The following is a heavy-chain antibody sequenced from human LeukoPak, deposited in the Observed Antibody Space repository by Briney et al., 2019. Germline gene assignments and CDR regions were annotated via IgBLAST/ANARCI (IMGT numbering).Heavy chain of an antibody. Sequence: PSETLSLTRSVYGRPFSGPYGSWIRQPPGKGLEWIGEINHSGSTNYKPYLKSRVTISVDTSKNQFSLKLSSVTAADTAVYYCASYVDSSVWGQGTLVTVSS. CDR3: ASYVDSSV. CDR2: INHSGST. CDR1: GRPFSGPY. D-gene: IGHD3-22*01. J-gene: IGHJ4*02. V-gene: IGHV4-34*01.